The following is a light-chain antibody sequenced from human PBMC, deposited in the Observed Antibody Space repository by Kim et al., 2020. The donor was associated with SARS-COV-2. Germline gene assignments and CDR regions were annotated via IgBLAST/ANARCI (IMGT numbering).Light chain of an antibody. Sequence: EIVLTQSPATLSLSPGERATLSCRASQSLIPFLAWYQQKPGQAPRLLVYDISRRVTGIPARFSGGGSGRDFSLTISSVEPEDSAVYFCRQRDNWPPLTLGQGTRLEIK. V-gene: IGKV3-11*02. CDR2: DIS. J-gene: IGKJ5*01. CDR1: QSLIPF. CDR3: RQRDNWPPLT.